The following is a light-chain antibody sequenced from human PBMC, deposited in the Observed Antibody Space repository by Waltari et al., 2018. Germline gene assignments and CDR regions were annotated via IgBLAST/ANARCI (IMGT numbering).Light chain of an antibody. J-gene: IGLJ3*02. V-gene: IGLV7-46*01. CDR2: DTS. Sequence: WFNQKPDQDPKTLICDTSNKPSLTPARFSGSVLGGKAALTLTGAEPEDEAEFYCLLWYSGARWVFGGGTKLSV. CDR3: LLWYSGARWV.